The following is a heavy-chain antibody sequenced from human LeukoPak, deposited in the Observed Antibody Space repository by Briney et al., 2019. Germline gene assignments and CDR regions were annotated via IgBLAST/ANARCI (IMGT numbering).Heavy chain of an antibody. J-gene: IGHJ4*02. CDR2: IKQDGSEK. D-gene: IGHD1-14*01. CDR1: GFTFSSYW. CDR3: ARGGRTRIRTYYFDY. Sequence: GGPLRLPCAASGFTFSSYWMSWVRQAPGKGLEWVANIKQDGSEKYYVDSVKGRFTISRDNAKNSLYLQMDSLRAEDTAVYYCARGGRTRIRTYYFDYWGQGTLVTVSS. V-gene: IGHV3-7*01.